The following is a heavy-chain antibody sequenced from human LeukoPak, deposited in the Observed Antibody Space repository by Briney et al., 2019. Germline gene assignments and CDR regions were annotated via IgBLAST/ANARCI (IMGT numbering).Heavy chain of an antibody. CDR3: AKDRAAAATRAVDY. Sequence: GGSLRLSCAASGFTFSSYGMHWVRQAPGKGLEWVAVIWYDGSNKYYADSVKGRFTISRDNSKNTLYLQMNSLRAEDTAVYYCAKDRAAAATRAVDYWGQGTLVTVSS. J-gene: IGHJ4*02. V-gene: IGHV3-30*02. CDR1: GFTFSSYG. CDR2: IWYDGSNK. D-gene: IGHD6-13*01.